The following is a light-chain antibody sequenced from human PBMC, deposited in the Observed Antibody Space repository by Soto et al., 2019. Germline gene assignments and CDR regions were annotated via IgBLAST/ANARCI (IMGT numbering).Light chain of an antibody. Sequence: QLVLTQPPSVSGAPGQRVTISCTGSSSNFGTGYDVHWYQQLPGTAPKLLIYGNNNRPSGVPDRFSGSKSGTSASLAITGLQAEDEADYYCQSYDSSLSGVVFGGGTKLTVL. V-gene: IGLV1-40*01. J-gene: IGLJ2*01. CDR2: GNN. CDR1: SSNFGTGYD. CDR3: QSYDSSLSGVV.